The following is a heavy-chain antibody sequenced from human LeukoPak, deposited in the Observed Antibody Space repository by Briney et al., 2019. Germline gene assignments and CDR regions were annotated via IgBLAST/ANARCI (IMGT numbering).Heavy chain of an antibody. CDR2: IKQDGTER. CDR1: GFTFSDTW. CDR3: ARGGRTGDY. V-gene: IGHV3-7*01. J-gene: IGHJ4*02. Sequence: GGSLRLSGAVSGFTFSDTWMNWVRQAPGKGLEWVANIKQDGTERYYVDSVKGRFTISRDNAKNSLYLQMNSLRAEDTAVYYCARGGRTGDYWGQGTLVTVSS. D-gene: IGHD1-14*01.